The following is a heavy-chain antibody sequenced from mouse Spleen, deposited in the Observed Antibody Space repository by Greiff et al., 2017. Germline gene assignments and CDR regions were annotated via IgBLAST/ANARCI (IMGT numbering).Heavy chain of an antibody. CDR2: IYPGSGST. J-gene: IGHJ2*01. CDR1: GYTFTSYW. CDR3: ARGITTVVGDY. V-gene: IGHV1-55*01. Sequence: VQLQQPGAELAKPGASVKMSCKASGYTFTSYWITWVKQRPGQGLEWIGDIYPGSGSTNYNEKFKSKATLTVDTSSSTAYMQLSSLTSEDSAVYYCARGITTVVGDYWGQGTTLTVSS. D-gene: IGHD1-1*01.